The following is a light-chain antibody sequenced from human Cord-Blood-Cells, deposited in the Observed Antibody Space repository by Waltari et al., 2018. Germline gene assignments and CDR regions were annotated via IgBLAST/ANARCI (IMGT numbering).Light chain of an antibody. Sequence: DIQMTQSPSSLSASVGERVTITCRASQSISSYLNWYQQKPGKAPKLLSYAAYSLQSVVPSRFSGSGSGTDFTLTISSLQPEDFATYYCQQSYSTPYTFGQGTKLEIK. V-gene: IGKV1-39*01. CDR1: QSISSY. CDR3: QQSYSTPYT. CDR2: AAY. J-gene: IGKJ2*01.